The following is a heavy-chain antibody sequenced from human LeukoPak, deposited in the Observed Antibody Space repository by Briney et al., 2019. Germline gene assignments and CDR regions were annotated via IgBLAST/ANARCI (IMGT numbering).Heavy chain of an antibody. CDR2: INHSGST. V-gene: IGHV4-34*01. Sequence: SSETLSLTCAVYGGSFSGYYWSWIRQPPGKGLEWIGEINHSGSTNYTPSLKSRVTISVDTSKNQFSLKLSSVTAADTAVYYCARGPDIVVVPAAIYTFDFWGQGTLVTASS. J-gene: IGHJ4*02. D-gene: IGHD2-2*01. CDR1: GGSFSGYY. CDR3: ARGPDIVVVPAAIYTFDF.